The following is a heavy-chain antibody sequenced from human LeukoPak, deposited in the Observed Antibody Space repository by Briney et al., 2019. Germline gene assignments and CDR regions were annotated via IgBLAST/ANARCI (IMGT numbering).Heavy chain of an antibody. V-gene: IGHV1-46*01. D-gene: IGHD6-19*01. CDR3: ARVLTPGSSGDAFDI. Sequence: GVSVKVSCKASGYTFTSYYMHWVRQAPGQGLEWLGIINPSGGSTSYAQKFQGRVTMTRDTSTSAVYMELSSLRSEDTAVYYCARVLTPGSSGDAFDIWGQGTMVTISS. CDR2: INPSGGST. J-gene: IGHJ3*02. CDR1: GYTFTSYY.